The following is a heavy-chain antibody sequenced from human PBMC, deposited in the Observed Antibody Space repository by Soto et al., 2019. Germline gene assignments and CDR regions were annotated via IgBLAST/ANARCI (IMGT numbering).Heavy chain of an antibody. V-gene: IGHV4-59*08. CDR3: ARRYGGTFDY. J-gene: IGHJ4*02. D-gene: IGHD2-15*01. CDR1: GGSISSYY. CDR2: IYYSGST. Sequence: QVQLQESGPGLVKPSETLSLTCTVSGGSISSYYWSWIRQPPGTGLELIGYIYYSGSTNYNPSLKSRVTITVYTSKNQFSLKLSSVTAADTAVYDCARRYGGTFDYWGQGTLVTVSS.